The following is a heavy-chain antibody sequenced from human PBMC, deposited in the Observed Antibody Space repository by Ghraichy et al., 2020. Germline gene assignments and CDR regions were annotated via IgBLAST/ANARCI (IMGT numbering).Heavy chain of an antibody. D-gene: IGHD3-3*01. J-gene: IGHJ4*02. CDR3: TRVLGTFGVVFNGY. V-gene: IGHV3-49*04. CDR2: IRSKTYGVTT. Sequence: GGSLRLSCTASGFTFGDYAMNWVRQAPERGLEWVGFIRSKTYGVTTEYAASVKCRFTLSRDDSKSIAYMQINSLRTEDTAVYYCTRVLGTFGVVFNGYWGQGTPVIVSS. CDR1: GFTFGDYA.